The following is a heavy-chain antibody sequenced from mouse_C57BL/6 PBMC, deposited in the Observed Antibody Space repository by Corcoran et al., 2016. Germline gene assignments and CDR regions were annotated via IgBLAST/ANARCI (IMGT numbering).Heavy chain of an antibody. CDR2: IYPRSGNT. CDR3: ARQDDGSSLYYARDY. V-gene: IGHV1-81*01. Sequence: QVQLQQSGAELARPGASVKLSCKASGYTFTSYGISWVKQRTGQGLEWIGEIYPRSGNTYYNEKFKGKATLTADKSSSTAYMELRSLTSEDSAGYFCARQDDGSSLYYARDYWGQGTSVTVSS. D-gene: IGHD1-1*01. J-gene: IGHJ4*01. CDR1: GYTFTSYG.